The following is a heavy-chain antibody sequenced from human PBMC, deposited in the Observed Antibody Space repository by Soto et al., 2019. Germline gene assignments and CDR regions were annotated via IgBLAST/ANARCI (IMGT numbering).Heavy chain of an antibody. CDR1: GGSISSYY. CDR3: ARPYTAMVDFDY. Sequence: ETLSLTCXVSGGSISSYYWSWIRQPPGKGLEWIGYIYYSGSTNYNPSLKSRVTISVDTSKNQFSLKLSSVTAADTAVYYCARPYTAMVDFDYWGQGTLVTVSS. D-gene: IGHD5-18*01. J-gene: IGHJ4*02. CDR2: IYYSGST. V-gene: IGHV4-59*01.